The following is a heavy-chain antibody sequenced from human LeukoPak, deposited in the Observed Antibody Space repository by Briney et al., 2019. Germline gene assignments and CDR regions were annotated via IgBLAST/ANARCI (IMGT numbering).Heavy chain of an antibody. D-gene: IGHD4-23*01. Sequence: GGSLRLSCAASGFTFSSNGMHWVRQAPGKGLEWVAFIRYDGSNKYYADSVKGRFTISRDKSKNTLYLQMNSLRAEDTAVYYCARQGYSGHSQGAADYWGQGTLVTVSS. CDR2: IRYDGSNK. CDR3: ARQGYSGHSQGAADY. J-gene: IGHJ4*02. V-gene: IGHV3-30*02. CDR1: GFTFSSNG.